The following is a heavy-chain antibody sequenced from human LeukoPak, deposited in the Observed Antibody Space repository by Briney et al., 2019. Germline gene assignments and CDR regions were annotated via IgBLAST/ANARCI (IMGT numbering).Heavy chain of an antibody. CDR2: ITSSSTYT. CDR1: GFSFSSYN. D-gene: IGHD1-26*01. CDR3: ARDPYSGTYGDTYYYYMDV. Sequence: GGSLRLSCAASGFSFSSYNMNWVRQTPGKGLEWVSSITSSSTYTFYADSVKGRFTISRDNARNSLYLQMNSLRAEDTAVCYCARDPYSGTYGDTYYYYMDVWGKGTTVTISS. V-gene: IGHV3-21*01. J-gene: IGHJ6*03.